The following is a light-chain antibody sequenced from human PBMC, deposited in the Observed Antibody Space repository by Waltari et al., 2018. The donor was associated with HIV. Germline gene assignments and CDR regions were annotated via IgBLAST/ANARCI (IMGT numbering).Light chain of an antibody. CDR1: SSNIRADYA. CDR3: QSYDSSLGGSV. CDR2: DNN. Sequence: QSVLTQPPSVAGAPGQGVTISCPRSSSNIRADYAVPWYQQLPGTAPKPPIHDNNKRPSGVPDRFSRSKSGPSASLAITGLQAEDEADYYCQSYDSSLGGSVFGGGTKVTVL. V-gene: IGLV1-40*01. J-gene: IGLJ2*01.